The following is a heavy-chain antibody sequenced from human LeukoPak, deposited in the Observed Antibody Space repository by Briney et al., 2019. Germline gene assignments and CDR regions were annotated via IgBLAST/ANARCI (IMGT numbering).Heavy chain of an antibody. CDR2: ISSSGSGGNT. CDR3: AKDRTVGASSWYFNL. V-gene: IGHV3-23*01. D-gene: IGHD1-26*01. CDR1: GVTLSNDA. Sequence: GGSLRLSCVASGVTLSNDAMSWARQAPGKGLEWVSGISSSGSGGNTYYADSVKGRFTISRDSSRNTLFLHMNTLRAEDTAIYYCAKDRTVGASSWYFNLWGRGTLVTVSS. J-gene: IGHJ2*01.